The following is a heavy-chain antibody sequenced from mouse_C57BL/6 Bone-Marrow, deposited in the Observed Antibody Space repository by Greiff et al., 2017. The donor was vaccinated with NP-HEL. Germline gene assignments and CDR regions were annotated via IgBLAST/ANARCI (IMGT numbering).Heavy chain of an antibody. J-gene: IGHJ1*03. CDR3: ARDYGNPGV. Sequence: QVHVKQPGAELVKPGASVKMSCKASGYTFTSYWITWVKQRPGQGLEWIGDIYPGSGSTNYNEKFKSKATLTVDTSSSTAYMQLSSLTSEDSAVYYCARDYGNPGVWGTGTTVTVSS. D-gene: IGHD2-1*01. CDR2: IYPGSGST. V-gene: IGHV1-55*01. CDR1: GYTFTSYW.